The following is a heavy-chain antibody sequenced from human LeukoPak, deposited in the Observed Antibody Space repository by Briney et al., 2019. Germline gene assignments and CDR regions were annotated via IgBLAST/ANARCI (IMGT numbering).Heavy chain of an antibody. CDR1: GSGFTFNNYW. V-gene: IGHV3-74*01. J-gene: IGHJ4*02. CDR2: INADGSTT. D-gene: IGHD3-10*01. CDR3: ARIFGELFHEYYFDY. Sequence: PGGSLRLSCAASGSGFTFNNYWMHWVRQAPGKGLVWVSRINADGSTTSYADSVRGRFTISRDNAKNSLYLQMNSLRAEDTALYYCARIFGELFHEYYFDYWGQGTLVTVSS.